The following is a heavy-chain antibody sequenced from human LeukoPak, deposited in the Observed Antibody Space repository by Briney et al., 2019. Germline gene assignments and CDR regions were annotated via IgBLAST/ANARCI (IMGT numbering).Heavy chain of an antibody. D-gene: IGHD1-26*01. Sequence: KSSETLSLTCTVSGGSISSGSYYWSWLRQPAGKGLEWIGRIYTSGSTNYNPSLKSRVTISVDTSKNQFSLKLSSVTAADTAVYYCARDGMGGSYGFDYWGQGTLVTVSS. CDR1: GGSISSGSYY. CDR2: IYTSGST. V-gene: IGHV4-61*02. J-gene: IGHJ4*02. CDR3: ARDGMGGSYGFDY.